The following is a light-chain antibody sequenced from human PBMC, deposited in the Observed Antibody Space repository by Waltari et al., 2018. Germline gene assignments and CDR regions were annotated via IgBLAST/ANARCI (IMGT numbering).Light chain of an antibody. V-gene: IGKV1-17*01. Sequence: DIQMTQSPSSLSASVGDKVTLTCRASQGISNALAWFQQKPGKAPKLLIYAASNLQSGVPSKVSGSGSGNEFTLNISSLQPEDFAVYYCQQRNSYPLTFGGGTKVEIK. CDR2: AAS. CDR3: QQRNSYPLT. J-gene: IGKJ4*01. CDR1: QGISNA.